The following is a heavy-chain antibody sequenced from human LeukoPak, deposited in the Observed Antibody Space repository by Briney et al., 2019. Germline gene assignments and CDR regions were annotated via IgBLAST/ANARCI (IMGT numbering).Heavy chain of an antibody. CDR1: GGTFSSYA. CDR2: IIPIFGTA. D-gene: IGHD6-19*01. Sequence: SVKVSCKASGGTFSSYAISWVRQAPGQGLEWMGGIIPIFGTANYAQKLQGRVTMTTDTSTSTAYMELRSLRSDDTAVYYCARDGIYSSGWFDAFDIWGQGTMVTVSS. J-gene: IGHJ3*02. V-gene: IGHV1-69*05. CDR3: ARDGIYSSGWFDAFDI.